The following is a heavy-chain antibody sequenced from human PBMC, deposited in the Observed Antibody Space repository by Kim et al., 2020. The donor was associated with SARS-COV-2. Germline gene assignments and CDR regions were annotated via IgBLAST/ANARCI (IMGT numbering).Heavy chain of an antibody. CDR3: AKDPDPITGTFD. D-gene: IGHD1-20*01. CDR2: ISGSGGST. V-gene: IGHV3-23*01. CDR1: GFTFGSSA. Sequence: GGSLRLSCAASGFTFGSSAMHWVRQAPGKGLEWVSAISGSGGSTYYADSVKGRFTISRDNSKNTLYLQMNSRRAEDTAVYYCAKDPDPITGTFDWGQGTMVTVSS. J-gene: IGHJ3*01.